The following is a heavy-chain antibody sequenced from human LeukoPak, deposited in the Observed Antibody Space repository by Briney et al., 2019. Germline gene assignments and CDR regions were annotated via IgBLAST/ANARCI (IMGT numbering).Heavy chain of an antibody. V-gene: IGHV4-34*01. CDR2: INHSGST. Sequence: SETLSLTCAVYGGSFSGYYWSWIRQPPGKGLEWIGEINHSGSTNYNPSLKSRVTISVDTSKNQFSLKLSSVTAADTAVYYCARLHPYYYDSSGYYFDYWGQGTLVTVSS. D-gene: IGHD3-22*01. J-gene: IGHJ4*02. CDR3: ARLHPYYYDSSGYYFDY. CDR1: GGSFSGYY.